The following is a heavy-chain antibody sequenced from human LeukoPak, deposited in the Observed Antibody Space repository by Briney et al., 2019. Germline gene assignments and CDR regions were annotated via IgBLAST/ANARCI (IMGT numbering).Heavy chain of an antibody. J-gene: IGHJ3*02. CDR3: ASGRVWFGEPDHSLDI. CDR2: INPNSGGT. D-gene: IGHD3-10*01. Sequence: GASVKVSFKASGYTFTGYYMHWVRQAPGQGLEWMGWINPNSGGTNYAQKFQGRVTMTRDTSISTAYMELSRLRSDDTAVYYCASGRVWFGEPDHSLDISGQGTMVTVSS. V-gene: IGHV1-2*02. CDR1: GYTFTGYY.